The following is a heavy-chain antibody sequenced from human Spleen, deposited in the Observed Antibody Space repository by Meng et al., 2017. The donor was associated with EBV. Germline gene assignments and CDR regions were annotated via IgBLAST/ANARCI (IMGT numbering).Heavy chain of an antibody. J-gene: IGHJ4*02. Sequence: QVALEESGPGLVKPSGTLGLAWPVSGAYDESDACWTWVRQAPGQGLEWIGEIHHSGTTNYNPSLGSRVTISIDKSDNQFSLKLNSVTAADTAVYYCARGLGGHYPTMEYWGQGTLVTVSS. CDR3: ARGLGGHYPTMEY. V-gene: IGHV4-4*02. CDR1: GAYDESDAC. D-gene: IGHD3-22*01. CDR2: IHHSGTT.